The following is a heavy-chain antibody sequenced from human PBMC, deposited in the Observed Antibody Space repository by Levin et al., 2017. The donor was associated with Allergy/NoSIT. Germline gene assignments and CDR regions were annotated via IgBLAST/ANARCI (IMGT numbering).Heavy chain of an antibody. J-gene: IGHJ4*02. D-gene: IGHD1-14*01. Sequence: PGGSLRLSCAASGFTFSSYAMHWVRQAPGKGLEWVAVISYDGSNKYYADSVKGRFTISRDNSKNTLYLQMNSLRAEDTAVYYCASNQKYWGQGTLVTVSS. CDR1: GFTFSSYA. CDR3: ASNQKY. CDR2: ISYDGSNK. V-gene: IGHV3-30-3*01.